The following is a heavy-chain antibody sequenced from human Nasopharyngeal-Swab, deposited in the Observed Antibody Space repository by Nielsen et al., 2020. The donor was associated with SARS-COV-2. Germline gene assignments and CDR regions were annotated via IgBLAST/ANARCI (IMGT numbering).Heavy chain of an antibody. CDR1: GNSFTSYG. V-gene: IGHV1-18*01. J-gene: IGHJ3*02. D-gene: IGHD3-10*01. Sequence: ASVKVSCKASGNSFTSYGISGVRQAPGQGLEWMGWISDNKGNTNYAQKLQGRVTMTTDTSTSTAYMELRSLRSDDTAVYYCARGASDGRLDIWGQGTMVTVS. CDR3: ARGASDGRLDI. CDR2: ISDNKGNT.